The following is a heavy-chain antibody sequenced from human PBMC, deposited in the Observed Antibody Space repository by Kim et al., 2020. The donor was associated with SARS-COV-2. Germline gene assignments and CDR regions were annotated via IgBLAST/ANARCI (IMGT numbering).Heavy chain of an antibody. V-gene: IGHV4-4*02. Sequence: SETLSLTCAVSGGSISSSNWWSWVRQPPGKGLEWIGEIYHSGSTNYNPSLKSRVTISVDKSKNQFSLKLSSVTAADTAVYYCARDPTYYDILTGYYKGYYFDYWGQGTLVTVSS. CDR1: GGSISSSNW. CDR2: IYHSGST. J-gene: IGHJ4*02. CDR3: ARDPTYYDILTGYYKGYYFDY. D-gene: IGHD3-9*01.